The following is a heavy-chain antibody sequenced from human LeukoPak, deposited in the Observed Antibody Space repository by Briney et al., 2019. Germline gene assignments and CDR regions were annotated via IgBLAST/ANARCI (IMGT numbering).Heavy chain of an antibody. CDR3: ARENFMATSGTTFDI. V-gene: IGHV3-21*06. CDR1: GFTFSSYA. D-gene: IGHD1-1*01. J-gene: IGHJ3*02. CDR2: ISGSSTNR. Sequence: GGSLRLSCAASGFTFSSYAMSWVRQAPGKGLEWVSFISGSSTNRFYADSVKGRFTISRDDAKNSLYLEMNSLRVEDTAVYYCARENFMATSGTTFDIWGQGTMVSVSS.